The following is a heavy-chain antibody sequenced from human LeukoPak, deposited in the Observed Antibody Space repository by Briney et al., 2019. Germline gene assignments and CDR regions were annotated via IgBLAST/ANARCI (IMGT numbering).Heavy chain of an antibody. CDR3: ARNRYSGYDFPFDY. CDR1: GGTFSSYA. J-gene: IGHJ4*02. D-gene: IGHD5-12*01. CDR2: IIPIFGTA. V-gene: IGHV1-69*05. Sequence: SVKVSCKASGGTFSSYAISWVRQAPGQGLEWMGGIIPIFGTANYAQKFQGRVTITTDESTSTAYMELSSLRSEDTAVYYCARNRYSGYDFPFDYWGQGTLVTVSS.